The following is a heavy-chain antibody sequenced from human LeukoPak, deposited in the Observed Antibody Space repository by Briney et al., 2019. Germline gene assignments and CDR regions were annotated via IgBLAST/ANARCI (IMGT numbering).Heavy chain of an antibody. CDR1: GGTFSNYA. Sequence: ASVKVSCKASGGTFSNYAITWVRRAPGQGLEWMGGIIPVFGTPNYAQKFQGRVTVTADKSTSTAYMELSSLRSEDTAVYYCARGFGSAWYGTFFDYWGQGTLVTVSS. CDR2: IIPVFGTP. V-gene: IGHV1-69*06. CDR3: ARGFGSAWYGTFFDY. J-gene: IGHJ4*02. D-gene: IGHD6-13*01.